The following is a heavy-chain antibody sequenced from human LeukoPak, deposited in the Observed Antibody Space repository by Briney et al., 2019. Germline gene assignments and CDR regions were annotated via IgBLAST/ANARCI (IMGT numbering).Heavy chain of an antibody. CDR2: VSSSGTT. V-gene: IGHV4-30-4*01. CDR3: SRSTGGLDS. J-gene: IGHJ4*02. CDR1: GVSIRSRESY. Sequence: SQTLSLTCTVSGVSIRSRESYWGWIRQPPGKGLEWIACVSSSGTTYYNPSLKSRVSISLDTSGNQLSLKLSSVTAADTAVYYCSRSTGGLDSWGQGTLVSVSS. D-gene: IGHD2-8*02.